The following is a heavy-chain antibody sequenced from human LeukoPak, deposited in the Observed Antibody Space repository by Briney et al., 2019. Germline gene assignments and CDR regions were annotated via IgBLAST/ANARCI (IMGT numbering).Heavy chain of an antibody. V-gene: IGHV4-38-2*02. Sequence: SETLSLTCTVSGYSISSGYYWGWIRQPPGKGLEWIGSIYHSGSTYYNPSLKSRVTISVDTSKNQFSLKLSSVTAADTAVYYCARAGRQQLVPVYWGQGTLVTVSS. J-gene: IGHJ4*02. CDR3: ARAGRQQLVPVY. CDR2: IYHSGST. CDR1: GYSISSGYY. D-gene: IGHD6-13*01.